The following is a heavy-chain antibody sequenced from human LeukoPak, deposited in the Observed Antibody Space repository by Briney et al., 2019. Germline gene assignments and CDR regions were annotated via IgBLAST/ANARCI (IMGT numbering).Heavy chain of an antibody. Sequence: GGSLRLSCAASGFTFSSYAMSWVRQAPGKGLEWVSAISGSGGSTYYAASVKGRFTISRDNSKNTLYLQMNSLRAEDTAVYYCARDLYRRSGTGLGYWGQGTLVTVSS. CDR1: GFTFSSYA. CDR2: ISGSGGST. CDR3: ARDLYRRSGTGLGY. V-gene: IGHV3-23*01. D-gene: IGHD1-1*01. J-gene: IGHJ4*02.